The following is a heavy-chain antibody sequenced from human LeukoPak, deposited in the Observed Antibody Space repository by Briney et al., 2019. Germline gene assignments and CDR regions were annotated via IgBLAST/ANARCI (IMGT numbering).Heavy chain of an antibody. J-gene: IGHJ5*02. CDR1: GGSISSYY. CDR2: IYTSGST. D-gene: IGHD3-16*02. Sequence: PSETLSLTCTVSGGSISSYYWSWIRQPAGKGLEWIGRIYTSGSTNYNPSLKSRLTMSVDTSKNQFSLKLSSVTAADTAVYYCARGSVWGSYPNWFDPWGQGTLVTVSS. V-gene: IGHV4-4*07. CDR3: ARGSVWGSYPNWFDP.